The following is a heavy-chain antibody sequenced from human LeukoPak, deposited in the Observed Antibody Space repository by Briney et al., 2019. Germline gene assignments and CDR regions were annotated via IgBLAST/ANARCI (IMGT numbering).Heavy chain of an antibody. V-gene: IGHV1-18*04. CDR1: GDTFTSYG. CDR3: ARDYCSGGTCYSFSFHYFDS. Sequence: ASVKVSCKASGDTFTSYGISWVRQAPGQGLEWKGWISGYNGNTKYAQRLQDRVTMTTDTSTSTAYMELRGLRSDDTAVYYCARDYCSGGTCYSFSFHYFDSWGQGTLVTVSS. CDR2: ISGYNGNT. J-gene: IGHJ4*02. D-gene: IGHD2-15*01.